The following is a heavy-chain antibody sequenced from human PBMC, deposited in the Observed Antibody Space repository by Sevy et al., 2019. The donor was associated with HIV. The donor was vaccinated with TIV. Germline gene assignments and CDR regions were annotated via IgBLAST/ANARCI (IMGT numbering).Heavy chain of an antibody. CDR2: ISYDGSNK. Sequence: GESLKISCAASGFTFSSYGMHWVRQAPGKGLEWVAVISYDGSNKYYADSVKGRFTISRDNSKNTLYLQMNSLRAEDTAVYYCAKDFSTMIVVVITTAPDYWGQRTLVTVSS. J-gene: IGHJ4*02. CDR1: GFTFSSYG. V-gene: IGHV3-30*18. D-gene: IGHD3-22*01. CDR3: AKDFSTMIVVVITTAPDY.